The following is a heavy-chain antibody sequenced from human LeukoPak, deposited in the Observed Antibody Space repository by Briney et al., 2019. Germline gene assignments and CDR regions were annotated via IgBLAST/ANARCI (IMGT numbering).Heavy chain of an antibody. CDR3: ASGYWNDGY. Sequence: RGSLRLSCAASGFTFNSYSMNWVRQAPGKGLEWVSSISSSSSYIYYADSVKGRFTISRDNAKNSLYLQMNSLRAEDTAVYYCASGYWNDGYWGQGTLVTVSS. CDR2: ISSSSSYI. V-gene: IGHV3-21*01. J-gene: IGHJ4*02. D-gene: IGHD1-1*01. CDR1: GFTFNSYS.